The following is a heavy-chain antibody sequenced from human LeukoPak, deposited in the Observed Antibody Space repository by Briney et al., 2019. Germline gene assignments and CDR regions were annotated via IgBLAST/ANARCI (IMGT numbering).Heavy chain of an antibody. CDR2: ISHSGATT. CDR3: ARALPRGLYYGVDV. D-gene: IGHD3-16*01. Sequence: GGSLTLSCAASGFTFSSYAMSWVRQAPGKGLEWVSAISHSGATTYYADSVRGRFTISRDNSKNTLYLQMNSLRAEDTAIYHCARALPRGLYYGVDVWGQGTTVTVSS. J-gene: IGHJ6*02. CDR1: GFTFSSYA. V-gene: IGHV3-23*01.